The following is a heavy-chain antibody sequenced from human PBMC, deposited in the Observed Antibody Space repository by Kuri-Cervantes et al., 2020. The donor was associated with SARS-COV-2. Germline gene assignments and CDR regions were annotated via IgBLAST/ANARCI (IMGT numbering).Heavy chain of an antibody. Sequence: GESLKISCTASGFTFSSYAMHWVRQAPGKGPEWVAVISYDGSNKYYADSVKGRFTISRDNSKNTLYLQMNSLRAEDTAAYYCARVAGEGPIYYYYMDVWGKGTTVTVSS. CDR1: GFTFSSYA. V-gene: IGHV3-30-3*01. D-gene: IGHD2-21*01. CDR3: ARVAGEGPIYYYYMDV. J-gene: IGHJ6*03. CDR2: ISYDGSNK.